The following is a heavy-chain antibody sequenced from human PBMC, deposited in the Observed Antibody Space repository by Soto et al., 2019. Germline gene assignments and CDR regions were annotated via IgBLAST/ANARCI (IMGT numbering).Heavy chain of an antibody. V-gene: IGHV5-51*01. CDR1: GYTFPSYW. CDR2: IYPGDSDA. J-gene: IGHJ4*02. CDR3: ARQGPLLGYCESTICHYDY. Sequence: PGESLKISCKGSGYTFPSYWIGWVRQMPGKGLEWMGIIYPGDSDARYSPSFQGQVTISVDMSISTAYLHLSSLKASDTAMYYCARQGPLLGYCESTICHYDYWGQGTLVTVSS. D-gene: IGHD2-2*01.